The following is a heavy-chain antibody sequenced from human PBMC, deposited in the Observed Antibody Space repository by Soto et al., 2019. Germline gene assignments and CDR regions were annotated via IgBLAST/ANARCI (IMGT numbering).Heavy chain of an antibody. D-gene: IGHD2-15*01. CDR1: GFTFSSYS. CDR2: ISSSSSYI. CDR3: ARLVVVAVNDAFDI. Sequence: EVQLVESGGGLVKPGGSLRLSCAASGFTFSSYSMNWVRQAPGKGLEWVSSISSSSSYIYYAASVKGRFTISRDNAKNSLYLQMNSLRAEDTAVYYCARLVVVAVNDAFDIWGQGTMVTVSS. V-gene: IGHV3-21*01. J-gene: IGHJ3*02.